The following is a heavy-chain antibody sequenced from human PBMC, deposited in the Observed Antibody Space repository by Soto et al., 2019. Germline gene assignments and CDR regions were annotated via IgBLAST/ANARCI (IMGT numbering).Heavy chain of an antibody. CDR3: ARDKDRLQLGGNYFFILDV. Sequence: QVQLVQSGAEVKKPGSSVKVSCKASGGTFRTSAISWVRQAPGQGLEWVGGIMPVFRRPKYAQNFQDGVTIAADDPTSTAYMELNSLRSDDTAVYYCARDKDRLQLGGNYFFILDVWGQGTGVTVSS. V-gene: IGHV1-69*12. CDR2: IMPVFRRP. D-gene: IGHD1-7*01. CDR1: GGTFRTSA. J-gene: IGHJ6*02.